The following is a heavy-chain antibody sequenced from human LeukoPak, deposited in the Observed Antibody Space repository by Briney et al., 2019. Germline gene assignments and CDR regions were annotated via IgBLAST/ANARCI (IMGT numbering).Heavy chain of an antibody. CDR2: IYYSGST. D-gene: IGHD2-15*01. V-gene: IGHV4-39*07. J-gene: IGHJ3*02. CDR3: ARDRKWSHDAFDI. CDR1: GGSISSSSYH. Sequence: SETLSLTCTVSGGSISSSSYHWGWIRQPPGKGLEWIGSIYYSGSTYYNPSLKSRVTISVDTSKNQFSLKLSSVTAADTAVYYCARDRKWSHDAFDIWGQGTMVTVSS.